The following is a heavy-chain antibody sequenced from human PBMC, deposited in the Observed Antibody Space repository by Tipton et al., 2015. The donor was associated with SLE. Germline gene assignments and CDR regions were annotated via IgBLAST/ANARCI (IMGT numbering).Heavy chain of an antibody. CDR2: GHYSGAT. J-gene: IGHJ2*01. V-gene: IGHV4-34*01. CDR1: GGSFSGYY. Sequence: TLSLTCAVYGGSFSGYYWGWIRQPPGKGLERIGTGHYSGATYKHSSLKNRITISVDTSKNQFSLKLSSVTAADTAVYYCARRGSWWYFDLWGRGTLVTVSS. D-gene: IGHD1-26*01. CDR3: ARRGSWWYFDL.